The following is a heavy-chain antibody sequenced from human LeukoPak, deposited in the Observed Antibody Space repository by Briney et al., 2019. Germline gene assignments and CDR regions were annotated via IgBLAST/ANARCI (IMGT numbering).Heavy chain of an antibody. CDR3: ARDGSGRGYYYYYYMDV. V-gene: IGHV3-74*01. J-gene: IGHJ6*03. CDR1: GFTFSSYW. D-gene: IGHD3-10*01. CDR2: INSDGSST. Sequence: GGSLRLSCAASGFTFSSYWMHWVRQAPGKGLVWVSRINSDGSSTSYADSVKGRFTISRDNAKNTLYLQMNSLRAEDTAVYYCARDGSGRGYYYYYYMDVWGKGTTVTVSS.